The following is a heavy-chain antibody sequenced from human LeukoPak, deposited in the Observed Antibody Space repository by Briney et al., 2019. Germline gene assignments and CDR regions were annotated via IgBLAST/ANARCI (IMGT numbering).Heavy chain of an antibody. CDR2: IYYSGSA. CDR3: AINYHYDSSGYYGYY. V-gene: IGHV4-39*07. CDR1: GGSISSSSYY. D-gene: IGHD3-22*01. Sequence: SETLSLTCTVSGGSISSSSYYWGWIRQPPGKGLEWIGSIYYSGSAYYNPSLKSRVTISVDTSKNQFSLKLSSVTAADTAVYYCAINYHYDSSGYYGYYWGQGTLVTVSS. J-gene: IGHJ4*02.